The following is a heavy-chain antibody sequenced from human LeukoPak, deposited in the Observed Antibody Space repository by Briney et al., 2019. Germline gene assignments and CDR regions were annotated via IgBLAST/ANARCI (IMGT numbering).Heavy chain of an antibody. CDR2: INPNSGDT. V-gene: IGHV1-2*06. CDR3: ARDLSSTSNWELDY. CDR1: GYTFTGYF. J-gene: IGHJ4*02. D-gene: IGHD7-27*01. Sequence: ASVKVSFKAFGYTFTGYFIHWVRQAPGQGLEWMGRINPNSGDTNYEQTFQGRVTMTRDTSISTVYMDLSRLTSDDTAVYYCARDLSSTSNWELDYWGQGTPVTVSS.